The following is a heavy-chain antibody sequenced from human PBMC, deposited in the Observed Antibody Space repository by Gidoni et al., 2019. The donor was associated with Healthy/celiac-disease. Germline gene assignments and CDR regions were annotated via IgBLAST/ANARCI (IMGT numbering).Heavy chain of an antibody. V-gene: IGHV4-34*01. CDR3: AREGLVVADTAAFDT. CDR2: INHSGSP. Sequence: QVHLQQWVAGLLKPSETLSLTCAVSGGSFSGYYWSWIRQPPGKWLEWIGEINHSGSPNYNPSRKSRVTISVDTSKNQCSLKLSSVTAAETAVYYCAREGLVVADTAAFDTWGQGTLVTVSS. D-gene: IGHD2-15*01. CDR1: GGSFSGYY. J-gene: IGHJ5*02.